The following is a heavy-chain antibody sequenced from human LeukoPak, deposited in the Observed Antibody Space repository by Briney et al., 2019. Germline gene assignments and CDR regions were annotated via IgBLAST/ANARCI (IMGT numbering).Heavy chain of an antibody. CDR3: ATGDIVVVPAATF. CDR1: GFTFSSYG. J-gene: IGHJ4*02. CDR2: ISYDGSNK. D-gene: IGHD2-2*01. Sequence: GRSLRLSCAASGFTFSSYGMHWVRQVPGKGLEWVAVISYDGSNKYYADSVKGRFTISRDSSKNTLYLQMNSLRAEDTAVYYCATGDIVVVPAATFWGQGTLVTVSS. V-gene: IGHV3-30*03.